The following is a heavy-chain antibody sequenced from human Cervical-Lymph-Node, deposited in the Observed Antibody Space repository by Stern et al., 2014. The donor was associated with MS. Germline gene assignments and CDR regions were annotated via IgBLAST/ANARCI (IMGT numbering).Heavy chain of an antibody. J-gene: IGHJ4*02. CDR1: GGSFSTIE. Sequence: QVQLVQSGAEVKRPGSSMKVSCKASGGSFSTIEISWVRQAPGHGLEWLGGISPLFGTTNYAKKVQGRFTIIADESTSTVNMELSSLRSEDTAVYYCVRDQGGIAASWGQGTLVTVSS. D-gene: IGHD6-13*01. V-gene: IGHV1-69*01. CDR3: VRDQGGIAAS. CDR2: ISPLFGTT.